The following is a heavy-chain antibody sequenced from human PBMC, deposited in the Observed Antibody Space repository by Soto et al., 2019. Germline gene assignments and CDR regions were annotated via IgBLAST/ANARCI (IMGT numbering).Heavy chain of an antibody. J-gene: IGHJ6*02. CDR2: IIPVFGSP. Sequence: QVQLVQSGAEVKKPGSSVTVSCKTSGGTFSKDAINWVRQAPGQGLEWMGLIIPVFGSPIYAQKFQGRIRITADESTSTAFMDLSSLRSEDTAVYYCTRVLGYTFEPGKTRYSAMDVWGQGTTVSVSS. CDR3: TRVLGYTFEPGKTRYSAMDV. V-gene: IGHV1-69*01. D-gene: IGHD5-18*01. CDR1: GGTFSKDA.